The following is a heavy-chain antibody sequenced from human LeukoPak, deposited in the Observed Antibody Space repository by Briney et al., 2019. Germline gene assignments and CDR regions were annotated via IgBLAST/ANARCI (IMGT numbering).Heavy chain of an antibody. V-gene: IGHV3-33*03. CDR3: AKDGGDSPGHELFDY. CDR1: GFTFSSYG. D-gene: IGHD3-16*01. J-gene: IGHJ4*02. Sequence: GGSLRLSCAASGFTFSSYGMHWVRQAPGKGLEWVAVIWYDGTNQYYADSMKGRFTISRDNSKNTLYLQMNSLRPEDTAVYYCAKDGGDSPGHELFDYRGQGILVTVSS. CDR2: IWYDGTNQ.